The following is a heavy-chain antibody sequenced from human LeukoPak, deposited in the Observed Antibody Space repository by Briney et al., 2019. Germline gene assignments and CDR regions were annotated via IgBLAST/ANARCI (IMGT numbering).Heavy chain of an antibody. J-gene: IGHJ3*02. CDR3: ASPNPRYYDILTGPHAFDI. CDR1: GGSISSGSYY. V-gene: IGHV4-30-2*03. D-gene: IGHD3-9*01. Sequence: SQTLSLTCTVSGGSISSGSYYWSWIRQPAGKGLEWIGSIYYSGSTYYNPSLKSRVTISVDTSKNQFSLKLSSVTAADTAVYYCASPNPRYYDILTGPHAFDIWGQGTMVTVSS. CDR2: IYYSGST.